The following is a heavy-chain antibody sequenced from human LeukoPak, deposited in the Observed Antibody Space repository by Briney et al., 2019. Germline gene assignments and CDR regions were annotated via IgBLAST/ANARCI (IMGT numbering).Heavy chain of an antibody. V-gene: IGHV4-61*02. D-gene: IGHD4-23*01. CDR3: ARDLGGNVDEAFDI. J-gene: IGHJ3*02. CDR2: MYTSGST. CDR1: GGSISSGNFY. Sequence: PSETLSLTCSVSGGSISSGNFYWSWIRQPAGKGLEWIGRMYTSGSTNYNPSLKSRVTISKDTSKNQFSLKLTSVTAADTAVYYCARDLGGNVDEAFDIWGQGTMVTVSS.